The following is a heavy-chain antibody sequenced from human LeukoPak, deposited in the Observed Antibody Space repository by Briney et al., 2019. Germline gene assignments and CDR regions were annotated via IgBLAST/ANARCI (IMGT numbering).Heavy chain of an antibody. CDR1: GVSFSSYH. V-gene: IGHV4-34*01. CDR2: INDRGHT. D-gene: IGHD4-23*01. Sequence: SETLSLTCAAHGVSFSSYHRNWIRQSPGKGLEWVGEINDRGHTNYNPSLESRVTISVDTSKKQFSLKLNSVTAADTAVYYCARDPTTVVTTPYYFDFWGQGTLVTVSS. CDR3: ARDPTTVVTTPYYFDF. J-gene: IGHJ4*02.